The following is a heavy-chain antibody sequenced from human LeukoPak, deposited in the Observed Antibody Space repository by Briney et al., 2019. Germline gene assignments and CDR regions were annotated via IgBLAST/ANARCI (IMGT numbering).Heavy chain of an antibody. Sequence: GGSLRLSCAASGFTFSSYGTHWVRQAPGKGLEWVAFIRYDGSNKYYADSVKGRFTISRDNSKNTLYLQMNSLRAEDTAVYYCARGIRGYSYGPSDYWGQGTLVTVSS. CDR2: IRYDGSNK. J-gene: IGHJ4*02. CDR1: GFTFSSYG. D-gene: IGHD5-18*01. V-gene: IGHV3-30*02. CDR3: ARGIRGYSYGPSDY.